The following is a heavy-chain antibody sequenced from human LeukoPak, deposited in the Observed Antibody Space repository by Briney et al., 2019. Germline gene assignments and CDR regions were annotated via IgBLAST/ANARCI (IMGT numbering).Heavy chain of an antibody. CDR1: GYSISSGYY. Sequence: SETLSLTCTVSGYSISSGYYWGWIRQPPGKGLEWIGIISHSGTTYYSPSLWSRITISVDTSKNQFSLKLSSVTAADTAVYYCARSRGYSYGEHWFDPWGQGTLVTVSS. V-gene: IGHV4-38-2*02. J-gene: IGHJ5*02. CDR3: ARSRGYSYGEHWFDP. CDR2: ISHSGTT. D-gene: IGHD5-18*01.